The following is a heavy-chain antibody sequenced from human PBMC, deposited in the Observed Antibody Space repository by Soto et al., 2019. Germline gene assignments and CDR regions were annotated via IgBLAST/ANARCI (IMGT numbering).Heavy chain of an antibody. J-gene: IGHJ4*02. Sequence: QITLKESGPTLVKPTQTLTLTCTFSGFSLSASGVGVGWIRQPPGKALEWLAIIYWDDAKHNSPSLKSSLTXXKXPAKNQVVLTMTNMAPVDTATCYCAHKGGGDRILDYWGQGTLVTVSS. CDR2: IYWDDAK. CDR1: GFSLSASGVG. D-gene: IGHD3-16*01. V-gene: IGHV2-5*02. CDR3: AHKGGGDRILDY.